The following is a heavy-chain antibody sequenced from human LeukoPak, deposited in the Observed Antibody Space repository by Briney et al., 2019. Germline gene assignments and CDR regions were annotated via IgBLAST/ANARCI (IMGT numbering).Heavy chain of an antibody. J-gene: IGHJ4*02. CDR1: GFTFSSYG. CDR3: AKVLNCSGDSCYSGIDN. D-gene: IGHD2-15*01. V-gene: IGHV3-33*05. Sequence: GGSLRLSCAASGFTFSSYGMRWVRQAPGKGLEWVAVIPYDGSNKYYADSVKGRFTISRDNSKNTLYLQMNSLRDEDTAVYYCAKVLNCSGDSCYSGIDNWGQGTLVTVSS. CDR2: IPYDGSNK.